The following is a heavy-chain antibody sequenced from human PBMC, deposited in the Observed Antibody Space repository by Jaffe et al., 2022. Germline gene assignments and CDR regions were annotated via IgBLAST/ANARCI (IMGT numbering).Heavy chain of an antibody. V-gene: IGHV1-18*01. CDR1: GYTFTSYG. J-gene: IGHJ5*02. CDR3: ARDADDYGDYGLFRWFDP. D-gene: IGHD4-17*01. CDR2: ISAYNGNT. Sequence: QVQLVQSGAEVKKPGASVKVSCKASGYTFTSYGISWVRQAPGQGLEWMGWISAYNGNTNYAQKLQGRVTMTTDTSTSTAYMELRSLRSDDTAVYYCARDADDYGDYGLFRWFDPWGQGTLVTVSS.